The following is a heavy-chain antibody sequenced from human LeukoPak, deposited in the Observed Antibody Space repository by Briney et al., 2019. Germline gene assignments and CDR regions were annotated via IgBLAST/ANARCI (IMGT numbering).Heavy chain of an antibody. J-gene: IGHJ3*02. D-gene: IGHD3-10*01. CDR2: IYYSGST. Sequence: SETLSLTCTVSGGSISSGGYYWSWIRQHPGKGLEWLGYIYYSGSTYYNPSLKSRVTISVDTSKNQFSLKLSSVIAADTAVYYCAKTVSGGAFDIWGQGTMVTVSS. V-gene: IGHV4-31*03. CDR1: GGSISSGGYY. CDR3: AKTVSGGAFDI.